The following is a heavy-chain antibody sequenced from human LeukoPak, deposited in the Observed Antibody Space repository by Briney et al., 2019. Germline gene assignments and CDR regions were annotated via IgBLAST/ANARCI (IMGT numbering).Heavy chain of an antibody. CDR3: AISYWSSTSCYLDY. V-gene: IGHV3-73*01. Sequence: GGSLRLSRAASGFTFSGSAMHWVRQASGRGLEWVGRIRTKANSYATSYAASLKGRFTISRDDSKNTAYLQMNILKTEDTAVYYCAISYWSSTSCYLDYWVQGTLVTDSS. CDR1: GFTFSGSA. CDR2: IRTKANSYAT. D-gene: IGHD2-2*01. J-gene: IGHJ4*02.